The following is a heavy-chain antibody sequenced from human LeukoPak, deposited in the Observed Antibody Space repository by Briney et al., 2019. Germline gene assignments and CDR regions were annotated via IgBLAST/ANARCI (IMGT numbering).Heavy chain of an antibody. Sequence: PGGSLRLSCAASGVPFGSCAMTWVRQAPGPGMESVSVITDGADTYYAYSVKGRFTISRDNSQNTVHLQMDTLSADDTAVYYCAKVDYWSPENYLDSWGQGTLVTVSS. CDR2: ITDGADT. J-gene: IGHJ4*02. CDR3: AKVDYWSPENYLDS. CDR1: GVPFGSCA. D-gene: IGHD1-1*01. V-gene: IGHV3-23*01.